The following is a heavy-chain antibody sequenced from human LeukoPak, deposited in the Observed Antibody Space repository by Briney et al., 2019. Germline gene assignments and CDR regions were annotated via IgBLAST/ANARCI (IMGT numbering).Heavy chain of an antibody. J-gene: IGHJ5*02. CDR2: ISSSSSYI. CDR3: ARDPIAVVPAAPQENWFDP. Sequence: GGSLRLSCAASGFTFSSYSMNWVRQAPGKGLEWVSSISSSSSYIYYADSVKGRFTISRDNAKNSLYLQMNSLRAEDTAVYYCARDPIAVVPAAPQENWFDPWGQGTLVTVSS. D-gene: IGHD2-2*01. V-gene: IGHV3-21*01. CDR1: GFTFSSYS.